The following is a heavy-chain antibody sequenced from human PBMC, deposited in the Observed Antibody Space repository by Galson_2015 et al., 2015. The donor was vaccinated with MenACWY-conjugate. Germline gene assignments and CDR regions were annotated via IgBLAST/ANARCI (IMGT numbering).Heavy chain of an antibody. J-gene: IGHJ4*02. CDR3: ARGLGTGSFSELDS. Sequence: SLRLSCTASGFTFSSCAMSWVRQAPGKGLEWVSGITGSDGRKFYAASVKGRFTISRDNSKNTVDLKMNSLGAEDTAIYFCARGLGTGSFSELDSWGQGNLVTVSS. V-gene: IGHV3-23*01. CDR1: GFTFSSCA. D-gene: IGHD1-26*01. CDR2: ITGSDGRK.